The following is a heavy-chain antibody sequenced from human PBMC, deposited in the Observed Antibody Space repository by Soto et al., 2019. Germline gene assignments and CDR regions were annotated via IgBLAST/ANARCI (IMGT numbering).Heavy chain of an antibody. V-gene: IGHV1-3*01. J-gene: IGHJ4*02. D-gene: IGHD3-10*01. CDR2: INAGNGNT. CDR3: ARARIIETFDY. Sequence: QVQLLESGAEVKKPGASVKVSCKASGYTFTIYVMHWLRQAPGQRLEWMGWINAGNGNTKYSQKLQGRVTITRDTSASIAYMELSSLRAEDTAVYYCARARIIETFDYWGQGTLVTVSS. CDR1: GYTFTIYV.